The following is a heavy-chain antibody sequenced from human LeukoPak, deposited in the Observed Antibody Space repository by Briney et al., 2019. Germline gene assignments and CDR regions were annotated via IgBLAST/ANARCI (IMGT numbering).Heavy chain of an antibody. J-gene: IGHJ4*02. CDR1: GFTVSINY. CDR3: ARDRLYYDSLAGYPAD. D-gene: IGHD3-9*01. Sequence: PGGSLTLFCAHSGFTVSINYMRWARHAPGKGMECVSFIYRSGSTHYAVSVKARFTISRYKSKNTLYLQMNSLRAEDTAMYYCARDRLYYDSLAGYPADWGQGNLVTVSS. CDR2: IYRSGST. V-gene: IGHV3-66*01.